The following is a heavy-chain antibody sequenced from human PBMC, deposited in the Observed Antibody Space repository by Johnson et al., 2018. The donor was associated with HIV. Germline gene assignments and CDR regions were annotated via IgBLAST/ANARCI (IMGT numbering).Heavy chain of an antibody. CDR2: IYSGGST. Sequence: VQLVESGGGVVQPGRSVRLSCAASGLSFSSYGMEWVRQAPGKGLEWVAVIYSGGSTYYADSVKGRFTISRDTSKNTLYFQMNGLRAEDTAVYYCAKQNRGAFDIWGQGTMVTVSS. CDR1: GLSFSSYG. CDR3: AKQNRGAFDI. V-gene: IGHV3-NL1*01. J-gene: IGHJ3*02.